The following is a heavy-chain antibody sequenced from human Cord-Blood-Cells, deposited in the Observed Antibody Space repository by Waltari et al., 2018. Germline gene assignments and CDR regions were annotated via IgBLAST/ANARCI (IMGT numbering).Heavy chain of an antibody. J-gene: IGHJ2*01. Sequence: QVQLQESGPGLVTPSETLSLTCTVSGGPISSYYWRWIRPPSGKGLEWIGRIYTSGSTNYNPSLKSRVTMSVDTSKNQFSLKLSSVTAADTAVYYCARDHGRKHYYDSSGYGGGYFDLWGRGTLVTVSS. CDR2: IYTSGST. CDR3: ARDHGRKHYYDSSGYGGGYFDL. CDR1: GGPISSYY. V-gene: IGHV4-4*07. D-gene: IGHD3-22*01.